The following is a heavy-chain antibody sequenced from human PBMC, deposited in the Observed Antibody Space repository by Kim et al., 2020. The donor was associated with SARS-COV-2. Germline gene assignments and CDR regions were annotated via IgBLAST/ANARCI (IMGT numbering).Heavy chain of an antibody. J-gene: IGHJ4*02. CDR3: AKDRLYTDYDNAFDY. Sequence: AASVKGRFTVSRDNSRNTLYLQMTSLKTEDTAVYYCAKDRLYTDYDNAFDYWGRGTLVTVSS. V-gene: IGHV3-30*02. D-gene: IGHD5-12*01.